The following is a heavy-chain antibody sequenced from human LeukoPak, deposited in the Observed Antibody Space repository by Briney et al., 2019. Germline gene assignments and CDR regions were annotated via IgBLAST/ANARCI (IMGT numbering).Heavy chain of an antibody. V-gene: IGHV3-21*06. J-gene: IGHJ5*02. CDR1: GFTFSSYS. CDR2: ISSSSSYI. CDR3: ARDEVAYCSGGSCYSTWFDP. D-gene: IGHD2-15*01. Sequence: PGGSLRLSCAASGFTFSSYSMNWVRQAPGKWLECVSSISSSSSYIYYADSVKGRFTISRDNAKNSLYLQMNSLRAEDTAVYYCARDEVAYCSGGSCYSTWFDPWGQGTLVTVSS.